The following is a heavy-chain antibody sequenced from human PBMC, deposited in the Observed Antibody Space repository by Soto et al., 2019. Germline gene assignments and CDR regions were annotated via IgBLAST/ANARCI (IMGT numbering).Heavy chain of an antibody. V-gene: IGHV6-1*01. D-gene: IGHD2-2*02. J-gene: IGHJ6*02. CDR1: GDSVSSNSAA. CDR2: TYYRSKWYN. CDR3: ARDRCSSTSCYKGTYYYYGMDV. Sequence: SQTLSLTCAISGDSVSSNSAAWNWIRQSPSRGLEWLGRTYYRSKWYNDYAVSVKSRITINPDTSKNQLSLQLNSVTPEDTAVYYCARDRCSSTSCYKGTYYYYGMDVWGQGTTVTVSS.